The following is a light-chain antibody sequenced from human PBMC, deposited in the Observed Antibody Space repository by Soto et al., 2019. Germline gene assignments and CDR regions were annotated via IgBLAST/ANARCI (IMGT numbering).Light chain of an antibody. Sequence: QSVLTQPASVSGSPGQSITISCTGTSSDVGNYNLVSWYQQHPGKAPKLMIYEGSKRPSGVSNRFSGSKSGNTASLTISGLQAEDEADYYCCSYAGSNYVFGTGTKVTVL. CDR3: CSYAGSNYV. CDR2: EGS. J-gene: IGLJ1*01. CDR1: SSDVGNYNL. V-gene: IGLV2-23*01.